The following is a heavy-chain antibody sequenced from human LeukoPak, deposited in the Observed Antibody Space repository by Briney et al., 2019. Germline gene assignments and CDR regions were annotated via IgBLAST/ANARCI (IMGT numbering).Heavy chain of an antibody. J-gene: IGHJ4*02. CDR2: IYYSGST. V-gene: IGHV4-39*07. CDR3: ARDGYSSSWYQYYFDY. Sequence: SETLSLTCTVSGDSISSGRNYWAWIRQTPGKGLEWIASIYYSGSTYYNPSLKSRVTISVDTSKNQFSLKLSSVTAADTAVYYCARDGYSSSWYQYYFDYWGQGTLVTVSS. D-gene: IGHD6-13*01. CDR1: GDSISSGRNY.